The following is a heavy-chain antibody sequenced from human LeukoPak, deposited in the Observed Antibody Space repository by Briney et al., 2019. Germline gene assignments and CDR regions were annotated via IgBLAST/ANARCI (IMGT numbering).Heavy chain of an antibody. CDR3: ARVGRNKVAAGFGAFDI. D-gene: IGHD6-13*01. CDR1: GFTFSDYY. Sequence: GALRPFCATSGFTFSDYYKSWIRQAPGEGLEGGSFISCSSSVIKYADSVKGRFTISRDNAKNSLYLQMNSLRAEDTAVYYCARVGRNKVAAGFGAFDIWGQGTTVTVSS. CDR2: ISCSSSVI. V-gene: IGHV3-11*01. J-gene: IGHJ3*02.